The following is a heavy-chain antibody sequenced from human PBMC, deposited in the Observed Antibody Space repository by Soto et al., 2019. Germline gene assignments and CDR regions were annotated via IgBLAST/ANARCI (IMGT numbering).Heavy chain of an antibody. CDR3: AKLGSSSWSPHYYFDY. CDR2: ITDSGDDT. CDR1: GFTFNNYA. Sequence: EVQLLESGGGLVQPGGSLRLSCAASGFTFNNYAMGWVRQAPGKGLEWVSAITDSGDDTYYIDSVKGRFTISRDNSKRPLYLQMNSLRAEATAIYYCAKLGSSSWSPHYYFDYWGQGTLVTVSS. J-gene: IGHJ4*02. D-gene: IGHD2-2*01. V-gene: IGHV3-23*01.